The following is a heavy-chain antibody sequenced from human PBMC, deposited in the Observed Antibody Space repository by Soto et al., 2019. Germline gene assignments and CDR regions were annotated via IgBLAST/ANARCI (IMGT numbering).Heavy chain of an antibody. CDR3: ARDRIVVVPAARYYYGMDV. V-gene: IGHV3-48*03. CDR2: ISSSGSTI. J-gene: IGHJ6*04. CDR1: GFTFSSYE. D-gene: IGHD2-2*01. Sequence: GGSLRLSCAASGFTFSSYEMNWVRQAPGKGLEWVSYISSSGSTIYYADSVKGRFTISRDNAKNSLYLQMNSLRAEDTAVYYCARDRIVVVPAARYYYGMDVWGKGTTVTVSS.